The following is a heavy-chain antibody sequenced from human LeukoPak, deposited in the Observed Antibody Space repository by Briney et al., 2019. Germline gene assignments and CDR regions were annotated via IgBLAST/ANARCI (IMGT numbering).Heavy chain of an antibody. D-gene: IGHD3-22*01. CDR3: ARAPGGYYDSSGASDAFDI. CDR2: INPIGGST. J-gene: IGHJ3*02. Sequence: GASVMVSCNASGYTFTRYYMHWGRQVRGQVLELKGIINPIGGSTSYAQKFQGRVTMTRDTSTSTVYMELSSLRFEDTAVYYCARAPGGYYDSSGASDAFDIWGQGTMVTVSS. CDR1: GYTFTRYY. V-gene: IGHV1-46*01.